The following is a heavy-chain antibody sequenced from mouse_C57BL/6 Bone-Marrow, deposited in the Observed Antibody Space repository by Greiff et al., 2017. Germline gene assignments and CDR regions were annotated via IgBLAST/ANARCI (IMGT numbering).Heavy chain of an antibody. CDR3: ARGSVYGSSLDAMDY. CDR1: GFNIKDYY. Sequence: VQLQQSGAELVKPGASVKLSCTASGFNIKDYYMHWVKQRTEQGLEWIGRIDPEDGETKDAPKFQGKATITADTSSNTAYLQLSSLTSEDTAVYYCARGSVYGSSLDAMDYWGQGTSVTVSS. V-gene: IGHV14-2*01. D-gene: IGHD1-1*01. CDR2: IDPEDGET. J-gene: IGHJ4*01.